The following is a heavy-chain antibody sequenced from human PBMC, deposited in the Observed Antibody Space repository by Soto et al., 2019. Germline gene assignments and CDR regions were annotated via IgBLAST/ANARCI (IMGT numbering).Heavy chain of an antibody. Sequence: QVQLVQSGAEVKKPGASVKVSCKASGYTFTGYYMHWVRQAPGQGLEWMGWINPNSGGTNYAQKFQGRVTMTRDTSISTAFMELSRLRSDDTAEYYCARVKTGRLRLGELSYFDYCGQGTLVTVSS. D-gene: IGHD3-16*02. J-gene: IGHJ4*02. V-gene: IGHV1-2*02. CDR1: GYTFTGYY. CDR3: ARVKTGRLRLGELSYFDY. CDR2: INPNSGGT.